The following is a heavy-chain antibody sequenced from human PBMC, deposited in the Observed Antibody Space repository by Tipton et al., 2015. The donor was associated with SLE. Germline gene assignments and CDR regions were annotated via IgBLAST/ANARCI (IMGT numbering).Heavy chain of an antibody. CDR3: ARGREWNWSPYYMDV. CDR2: IYFTGRT. J-gene: IGHJ6*03. CDR1: GGSISSVTYY. V-gene: IGHV4-31*02. D-gene: IGHD1-1*01. Sequence: LRLSCTVSGGSISSVTYYWTWIRQHPGKGLEWIGYIYFTGRTYYNPSLKTRLTMAVDTSRDQFSLTPNSVTAADTGIYYCARGREWNWSPYYMDVWGKGTTVTVSS.